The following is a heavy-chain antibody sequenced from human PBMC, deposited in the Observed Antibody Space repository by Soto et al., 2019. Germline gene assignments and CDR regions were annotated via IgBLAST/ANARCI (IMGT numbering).Heavy chain of an antibody. CDR3: ARKPDVATAKVGGGYVFDV. D-gene: IGHD3-16*01. J-gene: IGHJ3*01. CDR2: IYHSGSP. V-gene: IGHV4-4*02. Sequence: QVQLQESGPGLVKPSGTLSLTCAASSGSIFTTNWWSWVRQSPGRGLQWIGDIYHSGSPKYNPSLQSRVSISIYKSNDRFFLNLTSVTAAETAVYYCARKPDVATAKVGGGYVFDVWGQGTMVTVSS. CDR1: SGSIFTTNW.